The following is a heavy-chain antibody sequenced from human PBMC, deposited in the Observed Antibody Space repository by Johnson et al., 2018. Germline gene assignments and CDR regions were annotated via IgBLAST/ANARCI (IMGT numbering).Heavy chain of an antibody. J-gene: IGHJ6*04. Sequence: VQLVESGGDLVQPGGSXRLSCAASGFTLSSYWMTWVRQAPGKGLEWVANIQQAGSISYYVDFVKGRFSISRDNAKNSVFLQMNSLRAEDTAVYYCAREGLGDLSMDVWGKGTTVTVSS. CDR2: IQQAGSIS. V-gene: IGHV3-7*01. CDR1: GFTLSSYW. CDR3: AREGLGDLSMDV. D-gene: IGHD3-16*02.